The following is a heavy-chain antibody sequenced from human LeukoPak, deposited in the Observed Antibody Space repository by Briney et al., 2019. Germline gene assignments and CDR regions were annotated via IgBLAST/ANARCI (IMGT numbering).Heavy chain of an antibody. Sequence: TLSLTCTVSGGSISSAHYYWNWIRQPAGKGLEWIGRIYSSGTSNVSPSFNTRVTMSVDTSKKQFYLKVTSVTAADAGIYYXXXXXXXSXXXXXXDIWXXXXMVXVS. CDR3: XXXXXXSXXXXXXDI. CDR1: GGSISSAHYY. V-gene: IGHV4-61*02. J-gene: IGHJ3*02. CDR2: IYSSGTS.